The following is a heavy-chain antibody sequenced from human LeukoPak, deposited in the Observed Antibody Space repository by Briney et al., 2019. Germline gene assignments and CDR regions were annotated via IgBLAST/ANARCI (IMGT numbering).Heavy chain of an antibody. J-gene: IGHJ5*02. CDR3: ARQGSRYSSSWYGGWFDP. CDR2: IYPGDSDT. D-gene: IGHD6-13*01. Sequence: GESLKISCKGSGYSFTSYWIGWVRQMPGKGLEWMGIIYPGDSDTRYSPSFQGQVTISADKSISTAYLQWSSLKASDTAMYYCARQGSRYSSSWYGGWFDPWGQGTLVTVSS. V-gene: IGHV5-51*01. CDR1: GYSFTSYW.